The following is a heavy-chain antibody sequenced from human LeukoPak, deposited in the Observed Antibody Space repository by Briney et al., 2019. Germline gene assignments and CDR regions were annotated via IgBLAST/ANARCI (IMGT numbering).Heavy chain of an antibody. CDR3: AKLGVRGVITPIDY. D-gene: IGHD3-10*02. J-gene: IGHJ4*02. V-gene: IGHV3-23*01. Sequence: GGSLRLSCAASGFTFSSYAMSWVRQAPGKGLEWVSAISGSGGSTYYADSAKGRFTISRDNSKNTLYLQMNSLRAEDTAVYYCAKLGVRGVITPIDYWGQGTLVTVSS. CDR1: GFTFSSYA. CDR2: ISGSGGST.